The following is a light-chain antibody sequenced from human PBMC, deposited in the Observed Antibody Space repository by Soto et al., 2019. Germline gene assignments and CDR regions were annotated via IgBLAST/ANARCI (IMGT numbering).Light chain of an antibody. Sequence: DIVMTQSPDSLTVSLGERATINCKSSQSVLFNSKNKNYLAWYQQKPGQPPRLLISWASTRESGVPDRFSGSGSGTDFTLTISRLQAEDVAVYYCQQYYNTPLTFGGGTKVDIK. CDR3: QQYYNTPLT. CDR2: WAS. J-gene: IGKJ4*01. V-gene: IGKV4-1*01. CDR1: QSVLFNSKNKNY.